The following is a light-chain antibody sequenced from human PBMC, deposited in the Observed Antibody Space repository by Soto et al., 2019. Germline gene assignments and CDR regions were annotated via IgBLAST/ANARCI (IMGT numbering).Light chain of an antibody. Sequence: QSVLTQPPSVSGAPGQRVTISCTGSSSNIGARFDVHWYQQVPGTAPKLLIYGNSNRPSGVPDRFSGSKSGTSASRAITGLQAEDEADYYCQSYYSSLRANVVFGGGTKVTVL. CDR2: GNS. CDR3: QSYYSSLRANVV. CDR1: SSNIGARFD. J-gene: IGLJ2*01. V-gene: IGLV1-40*01.